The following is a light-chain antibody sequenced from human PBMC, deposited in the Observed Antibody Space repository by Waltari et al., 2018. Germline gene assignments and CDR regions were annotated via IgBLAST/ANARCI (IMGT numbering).Light chain of an antibody. J-gene: IGKJ3*01. CDR1: QNIHSN. V-gene: IGKV1D-13*01. CDR2: AAS. Sequence: IQMTQSPSALSASVGDRIPISCRASQNIHSNLAWYQQKPGKAPKVLIYAASTLESGIPSRFSGSGSGTDFTLIISSLQPEDSATYFCQHYYDDPFTFGPGTKLEIK. CDR3: QHYYDDPFT.